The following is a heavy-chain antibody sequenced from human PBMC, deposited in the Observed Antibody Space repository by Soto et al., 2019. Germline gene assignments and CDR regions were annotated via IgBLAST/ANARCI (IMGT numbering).Heavy chain of an antibody. CDR3: ASSTNIVVVPAAIVYYYYGMDV. CDR2: ISYDGSNK. D-gene: IGHD2-2*02. J-gene: IGHJ6*02. Sequence: PVGSLRLSCAASGFTFSSYGMHWVRQAPGKGLEWVAVISYDGSNKYYADSVKGRFTISRDNSKNTLYLQMNSLRAEDTAVYYCASSTNIVVVPAAIVYYYYGMDVWGQGTTVTVSS. CDR1: GFTFSSYG. V-gene: IGHV3-30*03.